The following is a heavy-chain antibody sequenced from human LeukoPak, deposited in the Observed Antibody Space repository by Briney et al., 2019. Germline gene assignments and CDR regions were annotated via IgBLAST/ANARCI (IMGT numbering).Heavy chain of an antibody. CDR1: GFSFSSSW. J-gene: IGHJ5*02. CDR2: IKLDGGEK. Sequence: GGSLRLSCAASGFSFSSSWMSWVRQAPGKGLEWVANIKLDGGEKHYVDSVKGRFTISRDNAKNSLYLQMNSLRAEDTAVYYCARGVYCSGGSCYAGNWFDPWGQGTLVTVSS. V-gene: IGHV3-7*01. D-gene: IGHD2-15*01. CDR3: ARGVYCSGGSCYAGNWFDP.